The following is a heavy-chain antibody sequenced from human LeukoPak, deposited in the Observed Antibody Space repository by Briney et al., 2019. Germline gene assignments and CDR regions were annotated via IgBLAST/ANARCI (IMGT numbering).Heavy chain of an antibody. CDR1: GFTFSNSW. D-gene: IGHD1-1*01. CDR3: ARDRGYFAFDY. V-gene: IGHV3-7*01. CDR2: IKEDGSVK. J-gene: IGHJ4*02. Sequence: PGGSLRLSCAASGFTFSNSWMTWVRQAPGKGLEWVANIKEDGSVKNYVDSVKGRFTISRDNAKYSLYLQVNSLRAEDTAVYYCARDRGYFAFDYWGQGTLVTVSS.